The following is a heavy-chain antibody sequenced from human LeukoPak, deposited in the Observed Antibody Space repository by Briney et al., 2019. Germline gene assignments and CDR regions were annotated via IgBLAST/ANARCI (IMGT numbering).Heavy chain of an antibody. CDR3: ARDSDYYDSSGPYYYYYGMDV. J-gene: IGHJ6*02. V-gene: IGHV3-33*01. D-gene: IGHD3-22*01. Sequence: PGGSLRLSCAASGFTFSSYGMHWVRQAPGKGLEWVAVIWYDGSNKYYADSVKGRFTISRDNSKNTLYLQMNSLRVEDTAVYYCARDSDYYDSSGPYYYYYGMDVWGQGTTVTVSS. CDR2: IWYDGSNK. CDR1: GFTFSSYG.